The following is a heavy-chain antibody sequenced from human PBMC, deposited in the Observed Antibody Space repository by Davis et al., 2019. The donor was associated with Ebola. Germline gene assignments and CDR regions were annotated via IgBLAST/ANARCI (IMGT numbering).Heavy chain of an antibody. CDR2: ITSRFFGT. CDR1: GYTFIGYD. J-gene: IGHJ4*02. V-gene: IGHV1-2*02. Sequence: ASAKVSCKASGYTFIGYDSHWVRQAPGQGLEWMGVITSRFFGTNYAQKSRGRVIMTRDTSISKAYMDLIGLRSDDAAVYYCARQTDENWTTFDFWGQGTLVTVSS. D-gene: IGHD1-1*01. CDR3: ARQTDENWTTFDF.